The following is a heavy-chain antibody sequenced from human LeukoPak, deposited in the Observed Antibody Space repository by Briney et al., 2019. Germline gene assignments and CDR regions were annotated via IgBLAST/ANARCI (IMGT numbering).Heavy chain of an antibody. CDR2: IHGSGETT. J-gene: IGHJ6*02. Sequence: GGSLRLSCAAPALRFSSFAMTWVRQVPGKGLEWVSGIHGSGETTYYADSVKGRFTISRDNSREMLYLQMNSLRAEDTAVYYCAKGDEYNNGALGGMDVWGQGTTVTVSS. D-gene: IGHD5-18*01. V-gene: IGHV3-23*01. CDR1: ALRFSSFA. CDR3: AKGDEYNNGALGGMDV.